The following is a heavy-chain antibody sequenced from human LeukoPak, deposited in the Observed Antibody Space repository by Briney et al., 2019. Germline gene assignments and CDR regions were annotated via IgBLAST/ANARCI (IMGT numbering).Heavy chain of an antibody. V-gene: IGHV3-53*01. CDR2: IYDSGST. D-gene: IGHD6-19*01. CDR1: GFTVSSNY. Sequence: GGSLRLSCAASGFTVSSNYMSWVRQPPGKGLEWVSIIYDSGSTYYADSVKGQFTISRDNSKNTLFLQMNSLRAEDTAVYYCARGITNIAVGDYWGQGTLVTVSS. CDR3: ARGITNIAVGDY. J-gene: IGHJ4*02.